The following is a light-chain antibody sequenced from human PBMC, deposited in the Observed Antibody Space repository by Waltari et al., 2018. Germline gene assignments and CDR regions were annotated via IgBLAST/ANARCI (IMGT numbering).Light chain of an antibody. CDR2: DVS. J-gene: IGLJ3*02. CDR1: TSDLGGYNY. Sequence: QSALPQPASVSGSPGHSITISCTGTTSDLGGYNYVPWYQQHPGKAPKLIIFDVSSRPSGVSNRFSGSKSANTASLIISGLQAEDEADYYCCSFTSSSTWVFGGGTKLTVL. V-gene: IGLV2-14*03. CDR3: CSFTSSSTWV.